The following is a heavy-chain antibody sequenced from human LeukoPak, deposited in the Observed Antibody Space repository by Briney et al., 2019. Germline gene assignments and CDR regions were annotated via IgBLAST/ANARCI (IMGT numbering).Heavy chain of an antibody. CDR1: GGSFSGYY. D-gene: IGHD3-10*01. J-gene: IGHJ4*02. V-gene: IGHV4-34*01. CDR2: INHSGST. Sequence: PSETLSLTCAVYGGSFSGYYWSWIRQPPGKGLEWIGEINHSGSTNYNPSLKSRVTISVDTSKNQFSLKLSSVTAADTAVYYCARVGVRYYYGSGTTPSYFDYWGQGTLVTVSS. CDR3: ARVGVRYYYGSGTTPSYFDY.